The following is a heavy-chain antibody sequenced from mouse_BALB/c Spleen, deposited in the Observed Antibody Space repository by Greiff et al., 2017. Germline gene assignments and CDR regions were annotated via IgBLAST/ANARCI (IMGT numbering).Heavy chain of an antibody. V-gene: IGHV2-6-7*01. CDR2: IWGDGST. J-gene: IGHJ4*01. Sequence: VQRVESGPGLVAPSQSLSITCTVSGFSLTGYGVNWVRQPPGKGLEWLGMIWGDGSTDYNSALKSRLRISKDNSKSQVFLKMNSLQTDDTARYYCARDLYGNYDAMDYWGQGTSVTVSS. D-gene: IGHD2-1*01. CDR3: ARDLYGNYDAMDY. CDR1: GFSLTGYG.